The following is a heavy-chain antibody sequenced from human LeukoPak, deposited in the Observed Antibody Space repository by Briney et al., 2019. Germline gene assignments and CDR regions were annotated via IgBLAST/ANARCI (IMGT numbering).Heavy chain of an antibody. D-gene: IGHD2/OR15-2a*01. CDR1: GGSISSSSYY. Sequence: KPSETLSLTCTVSGGSISSSSYYWSWIRQPAGKGLEWIGRIYSSGTTNYNPSLKSRVTMSVDTSKNQFSLKLSSVTAADTAVYYCARDPSSTFNWFDPWGQGTLVTVSS. V-gene: IGHV4-61*02. CDR2: IYSSGTT. J-gene: IGHJ5*02. CDR3: ARDPSSTFNWFDP.